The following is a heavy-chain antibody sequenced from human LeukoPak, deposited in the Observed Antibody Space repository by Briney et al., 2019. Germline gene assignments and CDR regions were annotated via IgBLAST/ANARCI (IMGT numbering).Heavy chain of an antibody. CDR3: ARDLSGPSFY. Sequence: SGGSLRLSCAASGFTFSSYSMNWVRQAPGKGLEWVSSISSSSSYIYYADSVKGRFTISRDNAKNSLHLQMSSLRAEDTAVYFCARDLSGPSFYWGQGTPVTVSS. J-gene: IGHJ4*02. CDR2: ISSSSSYI. D-gene: IGHD2-15*01. V-gene: IGHV3-21*01. CDR1: GFTFSSYS.